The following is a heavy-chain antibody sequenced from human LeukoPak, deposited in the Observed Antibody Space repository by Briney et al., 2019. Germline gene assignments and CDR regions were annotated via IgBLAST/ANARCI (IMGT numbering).Heavy chain of an antibody. CDR1: GCSTSSTSHY. Sequence: SETLSLTCTVSGCSTSSTSHYWVWIRQPPGKGLEWVAMIYYSGSTYYNPSLKSRVTISVDTSKNQVSLKVNSVTATDTAGYYLLRLPAGTWYFDYWGQGTLVTVSS. D-gene: IGHD6-13*01. V-gene: IGHV4-39*01. CDR2: IYYSGST. J-gene: IGHJ4*02. CDR3: LRLPAGTWYFDY.